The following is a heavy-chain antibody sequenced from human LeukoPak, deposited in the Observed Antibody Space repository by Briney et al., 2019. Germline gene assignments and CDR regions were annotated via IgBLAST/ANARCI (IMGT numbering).Heavy chain of an antibody. J-gene: IGHJ4*02. V-gene: IGHV4-61*02. Sequence: SETLSLTCTVSGGSISSGSYYWSWIRQPAGKGLEWIGRIYTSGSTNYNPSLKSRVTISVDTSKNQFSLKLSSVTAADTAVYYCARAYYDSSGYQAFDYWGQGTLVTVSS. CDR1: GGSISSGSYY. D-gene: IGHD3-22*01. CDR3: ARAYYDSSGYQAFDY. CDR2: IYTSGST.